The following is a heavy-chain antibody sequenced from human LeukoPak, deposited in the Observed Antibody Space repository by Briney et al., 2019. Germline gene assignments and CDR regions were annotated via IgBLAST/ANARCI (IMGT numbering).Heavy chain of an antibody. D-gene: IGHD2-15*01. CDR1: GFTFSDYY. CDR3: ARERIDSNTFMYGMDV. CDR2: ISSSGSTI. J-gene: IGHJ6*02. V-gene: IGHV3-11*04. Sequence: PGGSLRLSCAASGFTFSDYYMSWIRQAPGKGLEWVSYISSSGSTIYYADSVKGRFTISGDNAKNSLYLQMNSLRAEDTAVYYCARERIDSNTFMYGMDVWGQGTTVTVSS.